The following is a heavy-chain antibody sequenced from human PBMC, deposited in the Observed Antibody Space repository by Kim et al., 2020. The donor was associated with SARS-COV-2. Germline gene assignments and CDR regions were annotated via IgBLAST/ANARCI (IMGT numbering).Heavy chain of an antibody. V-gene: IGHV1-69*06. CDR3: ASVAFSISAFDI. D-gene: IGHD3-3*02. Sequence: SVKVSCKASGCTFSSYAINWVRQATGQGLEWMGGINPISGTANYAQKFQGRVTITADTSMSTAYMELSSLRSEDTAVYYCASVAFSISAFDIWGQGTTV. CDR2: INPISGTA. J-gene: IGHJ3*02. CDR1: GCTFSSYA.